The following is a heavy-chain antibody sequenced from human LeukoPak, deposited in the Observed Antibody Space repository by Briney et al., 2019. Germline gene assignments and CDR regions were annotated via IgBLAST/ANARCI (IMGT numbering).Heavy chain of an antibody. D-gene: IGHD2-15*01. V-gene: IGHV3-49*03. J-gene: IGHJ4*02. CDR3: TRGKGDQGWY. CDR2: IRNKAYGGTT. CDR1: GFTFGDYA. Sequence: GGSLRLSCTASGFTFGDYAMSWFRQAPGKGLEWVGFIRNKAYGGTTEYAASAKGRFTISRDDSKGIAYLQMNSLRTEDTAVYYCTRGKGDQGWYWGQGTLVTVSS.